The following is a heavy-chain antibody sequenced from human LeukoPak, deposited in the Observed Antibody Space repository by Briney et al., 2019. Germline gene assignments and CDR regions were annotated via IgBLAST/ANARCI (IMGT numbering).Heavy chain of an antibody. V-gene: IGHV3-23*01. CDR2: ISGSGVST. D-gene: IGHD2-8*02. CDR1: GFTFSSYA. CDR3: ARKLVGDY. Sequence: GGSLRLSCAASGFTFSSYAMNWVRQAPGKGLEWVSAISGSGVSTYYADPVKGRFTISRDNSKNTLYLQINSLRAEDTAVYYCARKLVGDYWGQGTLVTVSS. J-gene: IGHJ4*02.